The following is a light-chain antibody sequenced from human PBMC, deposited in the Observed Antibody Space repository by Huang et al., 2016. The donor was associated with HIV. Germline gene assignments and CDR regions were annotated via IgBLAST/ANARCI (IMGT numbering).Light chain of an antibody. CDR2: DAS. V-gene: IGKV1-NL1*01. CDR3: QQYYTTPL. J-gene: IGKJ1*01. Sequence: IQMTQSPSPLSASVGDRVTITCRASQGISNSLAWYQQKPGKAPKLLLHDASRLESGVPSRFSGSGSGTDYTLPISSLQPEDFATYHCQQYYTTPLFGQGTKVEIK. CDR1: QGISNS.